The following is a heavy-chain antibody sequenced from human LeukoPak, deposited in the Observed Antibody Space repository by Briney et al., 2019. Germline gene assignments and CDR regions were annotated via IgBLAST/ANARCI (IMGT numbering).Heavy chain of an antibody. CDR3: ARDPNGDYIGTFDM. CDR2: ISGSGGST. D-gene: IGHD4-17*01. CDR1: EFTFSSYG. Sequence: GGCLRLSCAASEFTFSSYGMSWVRQAPGKGLEWVSSISGSGGSTQYADSVQGRFAISRDNSKSTLYLQMNGLRVEDTAMYFCARDPNGDYIGTFDMWGRGTMVSVSS. V-gene: IGHV3-23*01. J-gene: IGHJ3*02.